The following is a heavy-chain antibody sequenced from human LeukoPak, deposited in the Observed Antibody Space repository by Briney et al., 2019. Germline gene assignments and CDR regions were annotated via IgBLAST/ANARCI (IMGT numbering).Heavy chain of an antibody. CDR2: FDPEDGET. Sequence: ASVKVSCKTSGYTFTSYALNWVRQAPGKGLEWMGGFDPEDGETIYAQKFQGRVTMTEDTSTDTAYMELSSLRSEDTAVYYCATHYDFWSGYRAFDYWGQGTLVTVSS. CDR1: GYTFTSYA. J-gene: IGHJ4*02. V-gene: IGHV1-24*01. D-gene: IGHD3-3*01. CDR3: ATHYDFWSGYRAFDY.